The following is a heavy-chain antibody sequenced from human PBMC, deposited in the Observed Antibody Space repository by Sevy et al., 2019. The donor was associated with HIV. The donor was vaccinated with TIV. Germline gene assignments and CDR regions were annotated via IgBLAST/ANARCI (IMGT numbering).Heavy chain of an antibody. J-gene: IGHJ6*02. D-gene: IGHD6-19*01. V-gene: IGHV1-18*01. CDR2: ISTYNGDT. CDR1: GYTFSGYG. Sequence: ASVKVSCKASGYTFSGYGITWVRQAPGQGLEWMGWISTYNGDTNYAQKFQGRVTMTTDTSTSTAYMDLGSLRFDDTAVYYCARLDLSGSGWYGNGMDVWGQGTTVTVSS. CDR3: ARLDLSGSGWYGNGMDV.